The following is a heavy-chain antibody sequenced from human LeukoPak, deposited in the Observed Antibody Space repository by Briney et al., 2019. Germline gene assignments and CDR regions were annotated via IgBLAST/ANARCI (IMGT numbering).Heavy chain of an antibody. D-gene: IGHD2/OR15-2a*01. CDR3: AKDYFGSLEY. J-gene: IGHJ4*02. CDR1: GFSFSGYW. V-gene: IGHV3-74*03. Sequence: HPGGSLRLSCAASGFSFSGYWMHWVRQAPGKGLVWVSVIKSDGGTAYADSVKGRFTISRDNAKNTVYLQMNSLRDEDTAVYYCAKDYFGSLEYWGQGTLVTVSS. CDR2: IKSDGGT.